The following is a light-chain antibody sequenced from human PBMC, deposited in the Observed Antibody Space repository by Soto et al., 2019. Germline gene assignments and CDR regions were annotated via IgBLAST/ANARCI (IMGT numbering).Light chain of an antibody. CDR2: AAS. J-gene: IGKJ5*01. CDR1: QSVNSY. CDR3: QQSYSAIT. Sequence: DIQMTQSPSSLFASVGDRVTITCRASQSVNSYLNWYQQKPGKAPDLLIYAASSLQSGVPSRFSGSGSGTDFTLTISNLQPEDFATYYCQQSYSAITFGQGTRLEIK. V-gene: IGKV1-39*01.